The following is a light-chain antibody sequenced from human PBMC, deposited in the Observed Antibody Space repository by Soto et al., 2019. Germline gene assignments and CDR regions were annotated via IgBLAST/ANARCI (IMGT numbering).Light chain of an antibody. CDR2: GNS. J-gene: IGLJ1*01. CDR1: SSNIGAGYD. Sequence: QSVLTQPPSVSGAPGERGTISCTGSSSNIGAGYDVHWYQQLPGTAPKLLIYGNSNRPSGVPDRFSGSKSGTSASLAIPGLQAEDEADYYCKPYARSLSGYVFGTGPKVTVL. CDR3: KPYARSLSGYV. V-gene: IGLV1-40*01.